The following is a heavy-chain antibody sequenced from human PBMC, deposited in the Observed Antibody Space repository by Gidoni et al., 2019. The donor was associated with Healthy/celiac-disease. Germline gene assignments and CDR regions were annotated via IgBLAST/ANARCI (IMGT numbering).Heavy chain of an antibody. V-gene: IGHV3-21*01. D-gene: IGHD6-13*01. CDR2: ISSSSTYI. CDR3: ARDSRWYDLDI. CDR1: GFTFISYS. Sequence: EVQLVESGGGLVMPGGSLSPPCAASGFTFISYSMNWVRQAPGTGLEWISSISSSSTYIYYADSVKGRFTISRDNAKDSLYLRMSSLRAEDTAVYYCARDSRWYDLDIWGQGTMVTVSS. J-gene: IGHJ3*02.